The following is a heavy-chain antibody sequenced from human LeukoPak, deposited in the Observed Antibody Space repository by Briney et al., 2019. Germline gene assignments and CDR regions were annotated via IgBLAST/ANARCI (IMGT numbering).Heavy chain of an antibody. CDR3: ASGTTVVTALDY. D-gene: IGHD4-23*01. Sequence: SVKVSCKASGGTFSSYAISWVRQAPGQGLEWMGRIIPIFGIANYAQKFQGRVTITADKPTSTAYMELSSLRSEDTAVYYCASGTTVVTALDYWGQGTLVTVSS. V-gene: IGHV1-69*04. J-gene: IGHJ4*02. CDR1: GGTFSSYA. CDR2: IIPIFGIA.